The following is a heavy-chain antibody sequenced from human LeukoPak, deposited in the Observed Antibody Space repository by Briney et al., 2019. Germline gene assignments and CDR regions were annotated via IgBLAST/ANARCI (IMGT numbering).Heavy chain of an antibody. J-gene: IGHJ4*02. CDR3: ARGATTVTS. D-gene: IGHD4-11*01. V-gene: IGHV4-4*09. CDR1: GGSISSYY. Sequence: SETLSLTCTVSGGSISSYYWSWIRQPPGKGLEGIGYIYTSGSTNYNPSLKSRVTISVDTSKNQFSLKLSSVTAADTAVYYCARGATTVTSWGQGTLVTVSS. CDR2: IYTSGST.